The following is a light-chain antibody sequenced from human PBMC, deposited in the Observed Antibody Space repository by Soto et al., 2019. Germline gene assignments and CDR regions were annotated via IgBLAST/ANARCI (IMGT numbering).Light chain of an antibody. V-gene: IGLV2-14*01. Sequence: QSALTQPASVSGSPGQSITISCTGTSSDVGGYNYFSWYQQHPGKAPKLMIYDVTNRPSGVSNRSSGYKSGNTASLTISGLQAEDEADYYCSSYTSSSTPLVFGGGTQLTVL. CDR2: DVT. CDR3: SSYTSSSTPLV. CDR1: SSDVGGYNY. J-gene: IGLJ3*02.